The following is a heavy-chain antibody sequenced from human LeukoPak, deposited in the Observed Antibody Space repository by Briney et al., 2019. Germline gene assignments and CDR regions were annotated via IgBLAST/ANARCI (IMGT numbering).Heavy chain of an antibody. CDR2: INHSGST. CDR1: GGSYSGYY. V-gene: IGHV4-34*01. Sequence: SETLSLTCAVYGGSYSGYYWSWIRQPPGKGLEWIGEINHSGSTNYNPSLKSRVTISVDTSKNQFSLKLSSVTAADTAVYYCARRSGSYYRVIWFDPWGQGTVVSVSS. D-gene: IGHD3-10*01. CDR3: ARRSGSYYRVIWFDP. J-gene: IGHJ5*02.